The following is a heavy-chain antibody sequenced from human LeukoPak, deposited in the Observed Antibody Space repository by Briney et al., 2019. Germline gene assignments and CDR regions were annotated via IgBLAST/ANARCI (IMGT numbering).Heavy chain of an antibody. CDR3: ARDRGITSPRGLPSWFDP. Sequence: SETLSLTCTVSGGSINSDAYYWTWLRQPAGLGLEWIGRISTPGSPKYNPSLASRVTISLDTSRNHFSLKLSSVTAADTAVYYCARDRGITSPRGLPSWFDPWGQGTLVIVSS. D-gene: IGHD3-10*01. V-gene: IGHV4-61*02. CDR2: ISTPGSP. J-gene: IGHJ5*02. CDR1: GGSINSDAYY.